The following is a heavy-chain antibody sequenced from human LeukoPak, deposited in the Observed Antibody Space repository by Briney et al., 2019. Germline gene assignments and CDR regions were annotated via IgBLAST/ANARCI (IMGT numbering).Heavy chain of an antibody. CDR1: GFTFGSYA. CDR2: ISGSGGST. D-gene: IGHD6-13*01. J-gene: IGHJ4*02. Sequence: GGSLRLSCAASGFTFGSYAMSWVRQAPGKGLEWVSAISGSGGSTYYADSVKGRFTISRDNSKNTLYLQMNSLRAEDTAVYYCAKVDSLAAAGNPFDYWGQGTLVTVSS. V-gene: IGHV3-23*01. CDR3: AKVDSLAAAGNPFDY.